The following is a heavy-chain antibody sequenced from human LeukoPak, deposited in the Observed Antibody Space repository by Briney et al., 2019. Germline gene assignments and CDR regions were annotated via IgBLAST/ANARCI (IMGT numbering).Heavy chain of an antibody. CDR2: ISSSSSYI. V-gene: IGHV3-21*01. CDR3: ARPSRLTGMDV. CDR1: GFTFSSYS. J-gene: IGHJ6*04. D-gene: IGHD2-2*01. Sequence: GGSLRLSCAASGFTFSSYSMNWVRQAPGKGREWVSSISSSSSYIYYADSVKGRFTISRDNAKNSLYLQMNSLRAEDTAVYYCARPSRLTGMDVWGKGTTVTVSS.